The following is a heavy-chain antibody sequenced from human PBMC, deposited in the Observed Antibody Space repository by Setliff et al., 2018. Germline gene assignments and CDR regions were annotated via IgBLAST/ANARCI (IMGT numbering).Heavy chain of an antibody. CDR1: GFTFGDYA. CDR2: IRSKAYGGTT. J-gene: IGHJ6*03. V-gene: IGHV3-49*04. CDR3: TREASVDFWSGYPYYYYMDV. Sequence: QPGGSLRLSCAASGFTFGDYAMSWVRQAPGKGLEWVGFIRSKAYGGTTEYAASVKGRFTISRDDSKSIAYLQMNSLITEDTAVYYCTREASVDFWSGYPYYYYMDVWGKGTTVTVSS. D-gene: IGHD3-3*01.